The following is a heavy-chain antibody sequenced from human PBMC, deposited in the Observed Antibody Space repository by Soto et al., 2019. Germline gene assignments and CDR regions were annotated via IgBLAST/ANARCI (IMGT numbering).Heavy chain of an antibody. CDR2: ISYDGSNK. D-gene: IGHD6-13*01. Sequence: PGGSLRLSCAASGSTFSSYAMHWVRQAPGKGLEWVAVISYDGSNKYYADSVKGRFTISRDNSKNTLYLQMNSLRAEDTAVYYCARDRQYSSSWLDYWGQGTRVTVSS. CDR1: GSTFSSYA. V-gene: IGHV3-30-3*01. J-gene: IGHJ4*02. CDR3: ARDRQYSSSWLDY.